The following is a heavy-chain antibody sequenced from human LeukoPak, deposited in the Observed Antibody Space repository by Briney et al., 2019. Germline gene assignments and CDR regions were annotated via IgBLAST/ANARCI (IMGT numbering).Heavy chain of an antibody. CDR3: ARGVVAVPAAPKNYYYYMDV. CDR1: GFTFSSYG. J-gene: IGHJ6*03. Sequence: GRSLRLSCAASGFTFSSYGMHWVRQAPGKGLEWVAVIWYDGSNKYYADSVKGRFTISRDNSKNTLYLQMNSLRAEDTAVYYCARGVVAVPAAPKNYYYYMDVWGKGTTVTVSS. CDR2: IWYDGSNK. V-gene: IGHV3-33*01. D-gene: IGHD2-2*01.